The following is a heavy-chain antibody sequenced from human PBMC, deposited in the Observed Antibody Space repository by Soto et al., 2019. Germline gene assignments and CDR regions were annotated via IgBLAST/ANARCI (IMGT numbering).Heavy chain of an antibody. CDR1: GYTFTGYY. CDR3: ARNPNLIAAAGTSFDD. Sequence: GASVKVSCKASGYTFTGYYMHWVRQAPGQGLEWMGWINPNSGGTNYAQKFQGRVTMTRDTSISTAYMELSRLRSDDTAVYYCARNPNLIAAAGTSFDDWGHVXPVTV. CDR2: INPNSGGT. D-gene: IGHD6-13*01. V-gene: IGHV1-2*02. J-gene: IGHJ4*01.